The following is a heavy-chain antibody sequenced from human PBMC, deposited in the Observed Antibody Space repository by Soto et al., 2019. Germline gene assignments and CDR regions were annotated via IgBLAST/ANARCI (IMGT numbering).Heavy chain of an antibody. D-gene: IGHD3-10*01. CDR1: GFTFSSYA. CDR3: AKDMGYYGSGSCFDY. J-gene: IGHJ4*02. CDR2: ISGSGGST. V-gene: IGHV3-23*01. Sequence: GGSLRLSCAASGFTFSSYAMSWVRQAPGKGLEWVSAISGSGGSTYYADSVKGRFTISRDNSKNTLYLQMNSLRAEDTAVYYCAKDMGYYGSGSCFDYWGQGTLVTVSS.